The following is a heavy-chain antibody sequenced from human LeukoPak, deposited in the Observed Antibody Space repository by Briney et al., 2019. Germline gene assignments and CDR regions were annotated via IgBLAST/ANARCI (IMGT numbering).Heavy chain of an antibody. CDR1: GYTFTSYD. D-gene: IGHD3-10*01. CDR2: MNPNSGNT. CDR3: ARGPLWFGEPDMYYFDY. J-gene: IGHJ4*02. V-gene: IGHV1-8*01. Sequence: ASVKVSCKASGYTFTSYDINWVRQAPGQGLEWMGWMNPNSGNTGYAQKFQGRVTMTRNTSISTAYMELSSLRSEDTAVYYCARGPLWFGEPDMYYFDYWGQGTLVTVSS.